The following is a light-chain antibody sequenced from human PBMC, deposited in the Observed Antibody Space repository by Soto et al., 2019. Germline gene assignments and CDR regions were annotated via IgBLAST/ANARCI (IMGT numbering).Light chain of an antibody. CDR2: DVN. V-gene: IGLV2-14*03. CDR3: TSYTSTSTLGV. Sequence: QSALTQPASVSGSPGQSITISCTGTSSDIGSYNFVSWYQQHPGKAPKLIIYDVNNRPSGVSSRFSGSKSGNTASLTISTLQAEDEADYYCTSYTSTSTLGVFGGGTKLTVL. CDR1: SSDIGSYNF. J-gene: IGLJ3*02.